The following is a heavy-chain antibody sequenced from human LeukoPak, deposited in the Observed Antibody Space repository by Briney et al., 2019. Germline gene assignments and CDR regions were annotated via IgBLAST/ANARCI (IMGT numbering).Heavy chain of an antibody. CDR3: AGGRYCGGDCLPDY. Sequence: ASVKVSCKASGYTFTTRGINWVRQAPGQGLEWMGWISTYNGDTNYVQKLQGRVTMTTDTSTSTAYMELSSLRSEDTAVYYCAGGRYCGGDCLPDYWGQGTLVTVSS. CDR1: GYTFTTRG. V-gene: IGHV1-18*01. J-gene: IGHJ4*02. D-gene: IGHD2-21*02. CDR2: ISTYNGDT.